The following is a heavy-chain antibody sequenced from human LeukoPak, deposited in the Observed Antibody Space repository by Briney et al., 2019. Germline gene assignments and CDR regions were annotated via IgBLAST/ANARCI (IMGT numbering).Heavy chain of an antibody. CDR2: IRYDGSNK. D-gene: IGHD3-10*01. CDR3: AKDAPNYYGSGSYPDY. J-gene: IGHJ4*02. V-gene: IGHV3-30*02. CDR1: GFTFSSYG. Sequence: GGSLRLSCAASGFTFSSYGMHWVRQAPGKGLEWVAFIRYDGSNKYYADSVKGRFTISRDNSKNTLYLQMNSLRAEGTAVYYCAKDAPNYYGSGSYPDYWGQGTLVTVSS.